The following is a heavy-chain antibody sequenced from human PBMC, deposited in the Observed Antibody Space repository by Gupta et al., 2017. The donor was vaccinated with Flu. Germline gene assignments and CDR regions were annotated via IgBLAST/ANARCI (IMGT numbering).Heavy chain of an antibody. V-gene: IGHV3-33*01. CDR3: ARGYYDFWSGLDY. Sequence: RQAQGKGLEWVAVIWYDGSNKYYADSVKGRFTISRDNSKNTLYLQMNSLRAEDTAVYYCARGYYDFWSGLDYWGQGTLVTVSS. D-gene: IGHD3-3*01. CDR2: IWYDGSNK. J-gene: IGHJ4*02.